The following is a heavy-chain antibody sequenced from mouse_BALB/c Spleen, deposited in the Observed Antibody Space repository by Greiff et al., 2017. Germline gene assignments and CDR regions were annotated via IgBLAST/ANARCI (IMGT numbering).Heavy chain of an antibody. CDR2: IYPGDGDT. D-gene: IGHD2-2*01. J-gene: IGHJ4*01. Sequence: QVQLKESGAELARPGASVKLSCKASGYTFTSYWMQWVKQRPGQGLEWIGAIYPGDGDTRYTQKFKGKATLTADKSSSTAYMQLSSLASEDSAVYYCALWLRRRDYAMDYWGQGTSVTVSS. CDR1: GYTFTSYW. CDR3: ALWLRRRDYAMDY. V-gene: IGHV1-87*01.